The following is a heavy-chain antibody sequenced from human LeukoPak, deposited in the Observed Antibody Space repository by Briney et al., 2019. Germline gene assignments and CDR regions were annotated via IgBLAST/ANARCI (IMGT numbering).Heavy chain of an antibody. CDR3: ARKSASGNYPLDY. CDR1: GFTFSSYS. Sequence: GGSLRLSCAASGFTFSSYSTTWVRQAPGKGLEWVSVISADSATTFYADSVKGRFTISRDNAKNTVFLQMSSLRAEDTALYYCARKSASGNYPLDYWGQGTLVTVSS. CDR2: ISADSATT. D-gene: IGHD3-10*01. J-gene: IGHJ4*02. V-gene: IGHV3-23*01.